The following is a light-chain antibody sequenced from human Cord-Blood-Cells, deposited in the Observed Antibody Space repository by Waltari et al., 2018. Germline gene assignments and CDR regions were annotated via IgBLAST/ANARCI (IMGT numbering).Light chain of an antibody. CDR1: TLRAKS. J-gene: IGLJ2*01. V-gene: IGLV3-1*01. CDR2: PDS. CDR3: QAWDSSTVV. Sequence: SYALTPPPSVTVSPGQTASITSPGDTLRAKSACWYQQTPGQSPVLVIYPDSKRPSGIPERFSGSNSGNTATLTISGTQAMDEADYYCQAWDSSTVVFGGGTKLTVL.